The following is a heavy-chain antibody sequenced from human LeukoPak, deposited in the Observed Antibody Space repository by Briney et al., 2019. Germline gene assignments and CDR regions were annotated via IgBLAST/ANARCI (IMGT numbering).Heavy chain of an antibody. CDR3: ARAQAVAGTGGFDP. J-gene: IGHJ5*02. Sequence: PGGSLRLSCVTSGFSFSNYWMHWVRQAPGKGLVWVSRINGAGNSTSYADSVKGRFTISRDNAKNTLYLQMKSLRDEDTAVYYCARAQAVAGTGGFDPWGQGTLVTVSS. D-gene: IGHD6-19*01. CDR1: GFSFSNYW. CDR2: INGAGNST. V-gene: IGHV3-74*01.